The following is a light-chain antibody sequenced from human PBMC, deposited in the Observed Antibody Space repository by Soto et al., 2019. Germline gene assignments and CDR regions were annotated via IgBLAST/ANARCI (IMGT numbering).Light chain of an antibody. CDR2: SAS. CDR3: QQVNSVPFT. Sequence: DNQLTQSPSFLSASVGDRVTIACRASQGITNYLAWYQQKPGKAPELLIHSASTLEVGVPARFSGGGSGTEFTLTISSLQPEDLATYYCQQVNSVPFTFGPGTKVDIK. J-gene: IGKJ3*01. V-gene: IGKV1-9*01. CDR1: QGITNY.